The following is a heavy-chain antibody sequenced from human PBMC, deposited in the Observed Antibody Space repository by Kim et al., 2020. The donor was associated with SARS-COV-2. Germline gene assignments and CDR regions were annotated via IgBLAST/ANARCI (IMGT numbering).Heavy chain of an antibody. Sequence: GGSLRLSCAASGFTFSSYSMNWVRQAPGKGLEWVSYISSSSSTIYYADSVKGRFTISRDNAKNSLYLQMNSLRDEDTAVYYCARELRFLEWLPPKPVGPGRFDPWGQGTLVTVSS. V-gene: IGHV3-48*02. J-gene: IGHJ5*02. CDR3: ARELRFLEWLPPKPVGPGRFDP. D-gene: IGHD3-3*01. CDR2: ISSSSSTI. CDR1: GFTFSSYS.